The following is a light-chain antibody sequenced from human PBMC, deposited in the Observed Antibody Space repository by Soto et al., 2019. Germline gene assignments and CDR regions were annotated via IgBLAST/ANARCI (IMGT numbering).Light chain of an antibody. CDR3: QQHNNWPPIT. CDR2: GSS. Sequence: EIVMSQSPATLSVSPGERATLSCRASQSVSSNLAWYQQKPGQAPRLLMYGSSIRATGIPARFSGSGSGTEFTLTISSLQSEDFAVYYCQQHNNWPPITFGQGTRLEIK. V-gene: IGKV3-15*01. CDR1: QSVSSN. J-gene: IGKJ5*01.